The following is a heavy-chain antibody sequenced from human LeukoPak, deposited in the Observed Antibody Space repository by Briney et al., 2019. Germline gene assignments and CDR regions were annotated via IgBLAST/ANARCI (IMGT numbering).Heavy chain of an antibody. J-gene: IGHJ4*02. D-gene: IGHD4-11*01. V-gene: IGHV3-48*04. CDR2: ISSSSSTI. CDR3: ARDIPRTTVTGDY. Sequence: GGSLRLSCAASGFTFSSYSMNWVRQAPGKGLEWVSYISSSSSTIYYADSVKGRFTISRDNAKNSLYLQMNSLRAEDTAVYYCARDIPRTTVTGDYWGQGTLVTVSS. CDR1: GFTFSSYS.